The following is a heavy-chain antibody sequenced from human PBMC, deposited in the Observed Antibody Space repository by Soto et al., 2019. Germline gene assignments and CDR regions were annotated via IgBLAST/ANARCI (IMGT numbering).Heavy chain of an antibody. D-gene: IGHD3-3*01. Sequence: SETLSLTCTVSGGSISSGDYYWSWIRQPPGKGLEWIGYIYYSGSTCYNPSLKSRVTISVDTSKNQFSLKLSSVTAADPAVYYCARDSTIRDFWSGYYTGGYYYGMDVWGQGTTVTVSS. J-gene: IGHJ6*02. V-gene: IGHV4-30-4*01. CDR3: ARDSTIRDFWSGYYTGGYYYGMDV. CDR1: GGSISSGDYY. CDR2: IYYSGST.